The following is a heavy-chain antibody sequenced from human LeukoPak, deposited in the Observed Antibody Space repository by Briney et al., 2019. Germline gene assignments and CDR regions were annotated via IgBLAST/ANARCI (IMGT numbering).Heavy chain of an antibody. CDR1: GGFISSSSYY. CDR2: IYYSGST. CDR3: ARDYYDSRGTFDY. Sequence: SETLSLTCTVSGGFISSSSYYWGWIRQPPGKGLEWIGSIYYSGSTYYNPSLKSRVTISVDTSKNQFSLKLSSVTAADTAVYYCARDYYDSRGTFDYWGQGTLVTVSS. J-gene: IGHJ4*02. V-gene: IGHV4-39*07. D-gene: IGHD3-22*01.